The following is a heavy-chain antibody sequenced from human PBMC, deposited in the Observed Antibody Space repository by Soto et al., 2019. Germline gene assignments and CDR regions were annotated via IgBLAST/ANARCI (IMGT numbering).Heavy chain of an antibody. D-gene: IGHD2-15*01. V-gene: IGHV3-7*01. CDR2: IKQDGSEK. Sequence: EVQLVESGGGLVQPGGSLRLSCAASGFTFSSYWMSWVRQAPGKGLEWVANIKQDGSEKYYVDSVKGRFTISRDNAKNSLYLQMNSLRAEDTAVSYCAREGCSGCSCLALDIWGQGTMVTVSS. CDR3: AREGCSGCSCLALDI. CDR1: GFTFSSYW. J-gene: IGHJ3*02.